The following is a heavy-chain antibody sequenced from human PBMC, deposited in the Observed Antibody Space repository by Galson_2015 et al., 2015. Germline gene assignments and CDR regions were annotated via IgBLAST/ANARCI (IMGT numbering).Heavy chain of an antibody. V-gene: IGHV1-18*04. CDR1: GYTFTSYG. CDR3: ARDPESSGWSRDWCVP. Sequence: SVKVSCKASGYTFTSYGISWVRQAPGQGLEWMGWISAYNGNTNYAQKLQGRGTMTTDTSTSTAYMELRSLRSDDTAVYYCARDPESSGWSRDWCVPWGQAALVPVYS. D-gene: IGHD6-19*01. J-gene: IGHJ5*02. CDR2: ISAYNGNT.